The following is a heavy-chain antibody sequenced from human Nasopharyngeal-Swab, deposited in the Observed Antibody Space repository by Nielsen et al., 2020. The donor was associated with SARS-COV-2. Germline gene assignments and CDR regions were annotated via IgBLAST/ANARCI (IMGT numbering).Heavy chain of an antibody. J-gene: IGHJ6*02. CDR3: ARDPRVTTVTIWGGYYYGMDV. Sequence: SETLSLTCTVSGGSVSSGSYYWSWIRQPPGKGLEWIGYIYYSGSTNYNPSLKSRVTISVDTSKNRFSLKLSSVTAADTAVYYCARDPRVTTVTIWGGYYYGMDVWGQGTTVTVSS. CDR2: IYYSGST. V-gene: IGHV4-61*01. CDR1: GGSVSSGSYY. D-gene: IGHD4-17*01.